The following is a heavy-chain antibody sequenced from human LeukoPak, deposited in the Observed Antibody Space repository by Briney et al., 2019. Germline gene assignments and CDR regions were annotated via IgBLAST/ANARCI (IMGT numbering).Heavy chain of an antibody. V-gene: IGHV1-18*01. CDR1: GYTFTSYG. D-gene: IGHD3-10*01. CDR3: ARAPVYYGSGSYYVYYFDY. J-gene: IGHJ4*02. Sequence: ASVKVSCKASGYTFTSYGISWVRQAPGQGLEWMGWISAYNGNTNYAQKLQGRVTMTTDTSTSTAYMELRSLRSDDTAVYYCARAPVYYGSGSYYVYYFDYWGQGTLVTVSS. CDR2: ISAYNGNT.